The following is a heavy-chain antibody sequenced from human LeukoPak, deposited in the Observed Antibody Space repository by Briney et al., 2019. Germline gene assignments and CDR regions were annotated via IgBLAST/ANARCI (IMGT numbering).Heavy chain of an antibody. D-gene: IGHD1-1*01. CDR3: ARGRGRNEDYFDY. J-gene: IGHJ4*02. Sequence: SVKVSCKASGGTFSSHTIAWVRQLPGQGLEWMGGIVPIFGTATYAQKFQGRVTITAGESTSTVYMEVSSLRSEDSAAYYCARGRGRNEDYFDYWGQGTLVTVSS. V-gene: IGHV1-69*13. CDR1: GGTFSSHT. CDR2: IVPIFGTA.